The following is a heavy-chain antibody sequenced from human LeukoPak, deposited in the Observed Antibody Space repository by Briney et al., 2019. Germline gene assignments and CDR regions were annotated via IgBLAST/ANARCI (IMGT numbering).Heavy chain of an antibody. CDR1: GGSISSSSYY. CDR2: IYYSGST. D-gene: IGHD3-10*01. J-gene: IGHJ5*02. V-gene: IGHV4-39*07. CDR3: AREVPGGSYGSGSYPWFDP. Sequence: SETLSLTCTVSGGSISSSSYYWGWIRQPPGKGLEWIGSIYYSGSTYYNPSLKSRVTISVDTSKNQFSLKLSSVTAADTAVYYCAREVPGGSYGSGSYPWFDPWGQGTLVTVSS.